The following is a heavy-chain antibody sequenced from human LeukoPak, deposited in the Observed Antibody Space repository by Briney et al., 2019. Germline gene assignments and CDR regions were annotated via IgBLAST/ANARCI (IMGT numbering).Heavy chain of an antibody. D-gene: IGHD6-19*01. J-gene: IGHJ4*02. Sequence: VASVKVSCKASGYTFTNYAMNWVRQAPGQGLEWMGWINTDTGNPTYAQGFTGRFVLSLDASVSTAYLQIVTLKAEDTAMYYCARVSSGWYEDYWGQGTLVTVSS. CDR1: GYTFTNYA. CDR2: INTDTGNP. CDR3: ARVSSGWYEDY. V-gene: IGHV7-4-1*01.